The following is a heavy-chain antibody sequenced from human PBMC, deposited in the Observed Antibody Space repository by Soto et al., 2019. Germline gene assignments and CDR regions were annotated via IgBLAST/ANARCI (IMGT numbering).Heavy chain of an antibody. J-gene: IGHJ4*02. D-gene: IGHD3-3*01. Sequence: GGSLRLSCAASGFSFGSYALSWVRQSPGKGLEWVSTISGSDGKTFYADSVKGRFSISRDTSQSTLYLQMNSLRADDTAMYYCARWSYLDYWGQGTRVTVSS. V-gene: IGHV3-23*01. CDR3: ARWSYLDY. CDR1: GFSFGSYA. CDR2: ISGSDGKT.